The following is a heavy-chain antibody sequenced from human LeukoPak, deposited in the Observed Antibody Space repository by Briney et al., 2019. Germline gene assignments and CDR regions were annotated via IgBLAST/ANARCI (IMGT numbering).Heavy chain of an antibody. J-gene: IGHJ6*02. Sequence: ASVKVSCKASGYTFTSYGISWVRQAPGQGLEWMGWISAYNGNTNYAQKLQGRVTMTTDTSTGTAYMELRSLRSDDTAAYYCATLGYYYYGMDVWGQGTTVTVSS. CDR3: ATLGYYYYGMDV. V-gene: IGHV1-18*01. CDR2: ISAYNGNT. D-gene: IGHD3-16*01. CDR1: GYTFTSYG.